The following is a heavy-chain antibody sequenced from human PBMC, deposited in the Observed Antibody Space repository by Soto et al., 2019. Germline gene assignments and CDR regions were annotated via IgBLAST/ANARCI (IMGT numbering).Heavy chain of an antibody. J-gene: IGHJ4*02. CDR2: IIPIFGTA. CDR3: ARDGGRHSGGIDY. V-gene: IGHV1-69*01. Sequence: QVQLVQSGAEVKKPGSSVKVSCKACGGSFSSYSINWMRQAPGQGLEWMGEIIPIFGTANYAQKFQGRVTITADESTSTAYMELSSLRSEDTAVYYCARDGGRHSGGIDYWGQGTLVTVSS. D-gene: IGHD1-26*01. CDR1: GGSFSSYS.